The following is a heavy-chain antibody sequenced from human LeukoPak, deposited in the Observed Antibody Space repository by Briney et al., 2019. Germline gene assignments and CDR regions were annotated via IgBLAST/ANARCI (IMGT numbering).Heavy chain of an antibody. J-gene: IGHJ4*02. CDR2: ISSSGSTI. CDR3: ARVYSSGWSY. D-gene: IGHD6-19*01. CDR1: GFIISAYE. Sequence: GGSLRLSCAASGFIISAYEMNWVRQAPGKGLEWVSYISSSGSTIYYADSVKGRFTISRDNAKKSLYLQMKSLRAEDTAVYYCARVYSSGWSYWGQGTLVTVSS. V-gene: IGHV3-48*03.